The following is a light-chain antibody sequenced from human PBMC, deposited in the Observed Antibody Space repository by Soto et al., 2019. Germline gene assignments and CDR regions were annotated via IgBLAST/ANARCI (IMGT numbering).Light chain of an antibody. CDR2: EVN. CDR3: SLYISGSTYV. CDR1: SSDVGSYNR. V-gene: IGLV2-18*01. Sequence: QSVLTQPPSVSGSPGQSVTISRTGTSSDVGSYNRLSWYQQPPGTAPKLIMYEVNTRPSGVPDRFSGSKSGSTASLTISGLQAEDEADYYCSLYISGSTYVFGTGTKVTVL. J-gene: IGLJ1*01.